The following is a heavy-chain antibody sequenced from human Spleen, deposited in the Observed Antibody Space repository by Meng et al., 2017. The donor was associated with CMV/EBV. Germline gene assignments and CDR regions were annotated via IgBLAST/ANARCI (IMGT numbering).Heavy chain of an antibody. V-gene: IGHV4-34*01. Sequence: CAVYCGSFRAYYCSRLRKPPGKRVELIGKISHIESTTHDPSLTIRVTISVYTSKNQFSLMLSSVTAADTAVYYCARAPPVAIGLFDSWGQGTLVTVSS. CDR3: ARAPPVAIGLFDS. CDR2: ISHIEST. J-gene: IGHJ5*01. CDR1: CGSFRAYY. D-gene: IGHD2-2*01.